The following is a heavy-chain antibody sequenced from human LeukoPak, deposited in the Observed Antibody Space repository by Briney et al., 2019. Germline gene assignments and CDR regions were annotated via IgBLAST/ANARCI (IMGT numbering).Heavy chain of an antibody. D-gene: IGHD3-22*01. CDR1: GFSFSSYL. CDR2: INQDGRVI. Sequence: GGSLRLSCAASGFSFSSYLMSWVRQAPGKGLEWVGNINQDGRVIFYVDSVKGRFTISRDNAKNSLYLQMNSLRDDDTAIYYCASSHDSSGNDWGQGTLVTVTS. V-gene: IGHV3-7*01. CDR3: ASSHDSSGND. J-gene: IGHJ4*02.